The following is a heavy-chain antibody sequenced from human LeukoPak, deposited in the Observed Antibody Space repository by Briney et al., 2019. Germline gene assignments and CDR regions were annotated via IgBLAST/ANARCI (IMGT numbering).Heavy chain of an antibody. CDR2: IYSSGST. Sequence: PSETLSLTCTVSGASISAFHWTWFRQPAGKTLEWIGLIYSSGSTPFNPSLKSRVAMSLDLTKNQLSLRLTSLTAADTAMYYCARKDGDYWGQGTLVTVSS. V-gene: IGHV4-4*07. CDR1: GASISAFH. J-gene: IGHJ4*02. CDR3: ARKDGDY.